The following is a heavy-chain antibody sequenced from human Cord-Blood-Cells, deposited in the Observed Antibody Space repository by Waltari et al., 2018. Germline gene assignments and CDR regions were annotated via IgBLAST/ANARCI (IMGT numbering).Heavy chain of an antibody. CDR2: INAGNGNT. CDR1: GYTFTSYA. V-gene: IGHV1-3*01. Sequence: QVQLVQSGAEVKKPGASVKVSCTASGYTFTSYAMHWVRQAPGQRLEWMGWINAGNGNTKYSQKFQGRVTITRDTSASTAYMELSSLRSEDTAVYYCARVGYDFWSGYYTGDYWGQGTLVTVSS. D-gene: IGHD3-3*01. J-gene: IGHJ4*02. CDR3: ARVGYDFWSGYYTGDY.